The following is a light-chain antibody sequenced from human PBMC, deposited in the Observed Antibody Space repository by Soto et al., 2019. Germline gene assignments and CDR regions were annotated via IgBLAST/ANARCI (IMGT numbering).Light chain of an antibody. CDR3: KQYNNWPPFT. CDR1: QSVSSN. V-gene: IGKV3D-15*01. CDR2: GAS. Sequence: EVVLTQSPGTLSLSPGERATLSCRASQSVSSNYLAWYHQKPGQAPRLLIYGASSRATGVPTRISGSGSGTEFTLTISSLQSEDFAVYYCKQYNNWPPFTFGQGTRLEIK. J-gene: IGKJ5*01.